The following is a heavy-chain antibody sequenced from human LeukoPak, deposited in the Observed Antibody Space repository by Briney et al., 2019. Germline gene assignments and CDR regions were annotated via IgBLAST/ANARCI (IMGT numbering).Heavy chain of an antibody. V-gene: IGHV4-39*01. CDR1: GGSISSSGYY. Sequence: SETLSLTCTVSGGSISSSGYYWGWIRQPPGKGLEWIGIMYYSGSSSYNPSLKSRVTISVDTSKNQFSLRLTSATAADTAVYYCARYSSSQGWFDPWGQGTLVTVSS. CDR2: MYYSGSS. CDR3: ARYSSSQGWFDP. D-gene: IGHD2-2*01. J-gene: IGHJ5*02.